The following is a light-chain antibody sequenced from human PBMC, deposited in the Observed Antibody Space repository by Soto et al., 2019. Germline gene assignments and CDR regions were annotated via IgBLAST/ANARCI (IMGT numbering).Light chain of an antibody. V-gene: IGKV3-20*01. J-gene: IGKJ2*01. CDR3: QQYGRSPMFT. Sequence: EIVLTQSPGTLSLSPGDRATLSCRASQSVSSNYLAWYQQKPGQAPRLLIYGASRGAAGIPDRFSGGGSGTDVTLTVSTLEPEDFAVYVCQQYGRSPMFTFGQGTKVEVK. CDR2: GAS. CDR1: QSVSSNY.